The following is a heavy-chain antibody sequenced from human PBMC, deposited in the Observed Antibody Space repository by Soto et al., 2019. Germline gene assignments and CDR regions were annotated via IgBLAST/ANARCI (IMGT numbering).Heavy chain of an antibody. CDR1: GGTFSSYA. CDR2: IIPIFGTA. Sequence: QVQLVQSGAEVKKPGSSVKVSCKASGGTFSSYAISWVRQAPGQGLEWMGGIIPIFGTANSAQKFQGRVTITADESTSTAYMELSSLGSEDTAVYYCARSLYYYGSGSYRNPDYYYYGMDVWGQGTTVTVSS. J-gene: IGHJ6*02. V-gene: IGHV1-69*01. D-gene: IGHD3-10*01. CDR3: ARSLYYYGSGSYRNPDYYYYGMDV.